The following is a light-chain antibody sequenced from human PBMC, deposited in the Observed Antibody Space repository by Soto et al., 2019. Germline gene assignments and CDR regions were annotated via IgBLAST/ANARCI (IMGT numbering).Light chain of an antibody. CDR1: SSNIGSNT. V-gene: IGLV1-44*01. J-gene: IGLJ2*01. CDR3: AAWDDSLNGVV. CDR2: SNN. Sequence: QSVLTQPLSASGTPGQRGTISCSGSSSNIGSNTVNWYQQLPGTAPKLLIYSNNQRPAGVPDRFSGSKSGTSASLAISGLRCEDEGDYYCAAWDDSLNGVVFGGGTKLTVL.